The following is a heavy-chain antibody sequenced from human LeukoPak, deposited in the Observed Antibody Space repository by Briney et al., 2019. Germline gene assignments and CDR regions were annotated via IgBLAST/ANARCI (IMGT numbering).Heavy chain of an antibody. CDR2: ISPISGAT. V-gene: IGHV1-2*02. D-gene: IGHD2-15*01. CDR1: GYTFTGYY. CDR3: ARGDCSVSGCHGGNWFDP. J-gene: IGHJ5*02. Sequence: GASVKVSCKASGYTFTGYYIHWVRQAPGQGLEWMGWISPISGATNYAQSFQGRVTMTRDTSTNTAHMELSRLRSDDTAVYYCARGDCSVSGCHGGNWFDPWGQGTPVTVSS.